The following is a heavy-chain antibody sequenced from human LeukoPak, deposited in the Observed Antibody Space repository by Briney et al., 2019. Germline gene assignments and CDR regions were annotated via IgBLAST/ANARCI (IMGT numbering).Heavy chain of an antibody. D-gene: IGHD1-26*01. J-gene: IGHJ4*02. CDR3: ARLASGSYGPLTPFDY. Sequence: PSETLSLTCTVSGGSISSYYLSWIRQPPGKGLEWIGDIYYSGSTNYNPSLKSRVTISVDTSKNQFSLRLSSVTAADTAVYYSARLASGSYGPLTPFDYWGQGTLITVSS. CDR1: GGSISSYY. CDR2: IYYSGST. V-gene: IGHV4-59*08.